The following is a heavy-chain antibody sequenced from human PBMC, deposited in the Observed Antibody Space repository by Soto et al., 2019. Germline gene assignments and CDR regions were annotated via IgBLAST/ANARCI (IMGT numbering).Heavy chain of an antibody. CDR1: GFTFSSYA. D-gene: IGHD6-19*01. V-gene: IGHV3-23*01. CDR3: AKDLQFSGWFGLYDFDY. CDR2: IVGSGAST. Sequence: EVQLLESGGGLVQPGGSLRLSCAASGFTFSSYAMSWVRQAPGKGLEWVSGIVGSGASTYYADSVKGRFTISRDNSKNTLLLQMNSLRAEDTAVYYCAKDLQFSGWFGLYDFDYWGQGTLVTVSS. J-gene: IGHJ4*02.